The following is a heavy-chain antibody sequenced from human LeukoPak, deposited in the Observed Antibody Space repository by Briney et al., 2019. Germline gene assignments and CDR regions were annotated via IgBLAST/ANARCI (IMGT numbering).Heavy chain of an antibody. CDR3: ARARTIAAAGDYYYYYYMDV. CDR1: GFTFSSYS. J-gene: IGHJ6*03. CDR2: INWNGGST. V-gene: IGHV3-20*04. Sequence: GGSLRLSCAASGFTFSSYSMNWVRQAPGKGLEWVSGINWNGGSTGYADSVKGRFTISRDNAKNSLYLQMNSLRAEDTALYYCARARTIAAAGDYYYYYYMDVWGKGTTVTVSS. D-gene: IGHD6-13*01.